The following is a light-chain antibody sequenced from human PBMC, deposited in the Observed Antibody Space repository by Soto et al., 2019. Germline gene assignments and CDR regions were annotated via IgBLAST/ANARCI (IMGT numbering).Light chain of an antibody. CDR3: QQLNAYPLT. CDR2: GAS. Sequence: DIQMTQSPSSLSASVGDRLTITCRASQSISSYLNWYQQKPGKAPNLLIYGASTLQSGVPSRFSGSGSGTDFTLTISNLQPEDFATYDGQQLNAYPLTFGQGTRLEIK. V-gene: IGKV1-9*01. CDR1: QSISSY. J-gene: IGKJ5*01.